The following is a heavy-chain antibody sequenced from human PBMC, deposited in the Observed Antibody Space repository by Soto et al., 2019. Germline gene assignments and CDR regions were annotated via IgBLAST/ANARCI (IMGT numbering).Heavy chain of an antibody. CDR2: IWYDGSNK. CDR1: GFTFSSYG. D-gene: IGHD5-12*01. CDR3: SRDPSRDGSNYPDF. Sequence: GGSLRLSCAASGFTFSSYGMHWVRQAPGKGLEWVAVIWYDGSNKYYADSVKGRFTISRDNSKNTLYLQMNGLRAEDTAVYYCSRDPSRDGSNYPDFWGQGTLVTVSS. J-gene: IGHJ4*02. V-gene: IGHV3-33*01.